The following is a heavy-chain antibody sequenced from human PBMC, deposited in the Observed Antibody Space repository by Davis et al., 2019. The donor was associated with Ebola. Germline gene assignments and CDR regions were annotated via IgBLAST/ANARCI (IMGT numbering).Heavy chain of an antibody. CDR2: IIPIFGTA. D-gene: IGHD6-6*01. V-gene: IGHV1-69*13. CDR3: ARAPWEAARVFDY. CDR1: GGTFSSYA. J-gene: IGHJ4*02. Sequence: AASVKVSCKASGGTFSSYAISWVRQAPGQGLEWMGGIIPIFGTANYAQKFQGRVTITADESTSTAYMELRSLRSDDTAVYYCARAPWEAARVFDYWGQGTLVTVSS.